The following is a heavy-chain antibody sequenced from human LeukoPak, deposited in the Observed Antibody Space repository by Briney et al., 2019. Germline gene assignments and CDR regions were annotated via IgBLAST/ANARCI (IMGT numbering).Heavy chain of an antibody. D-gene: IGHD3-22*01. J-gene: IGHJ4*02. V-gene: IGHV1-46*01. CDR3: ARYSSGYYQYFDY. CDR2: INPSGGST. CDR1: GYTFTSYY. Sequence: ASVKVSCKASGYTFTSYYMHWVRQAPGQGLEWMGIINPSGGSTSYAQKFQGRVTMTRDTSTSTVYMELGSLRSEDTAVYCCARYSSGYYQYFDYWGQGTLVTVSS.